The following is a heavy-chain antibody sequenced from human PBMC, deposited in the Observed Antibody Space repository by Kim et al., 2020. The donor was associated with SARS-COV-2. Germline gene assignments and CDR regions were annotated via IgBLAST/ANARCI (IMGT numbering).Heavy chain of an antibody. CDR1: GGSISSYY. V-gene: IGHV4-4*07. J-gene: IGHJ4*02. Sequence: SETLSLTCTVSGGSISSYYWSWIRQPAGKGLEWIGRSYTSGSTNYNPSLKSRVTMSVDTSKNQFSLKLSSVTAADTAVYYCARTSAIADLLDYWGQGTLVTVSS. CDR2: SYTSGST. D-gene: IGHD2-2*02. CDR3: ARTSAIADLLDY.